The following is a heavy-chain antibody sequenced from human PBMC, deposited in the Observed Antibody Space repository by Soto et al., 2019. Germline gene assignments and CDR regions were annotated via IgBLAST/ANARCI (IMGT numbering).Heavy chain of an antibody. Sequence: QVKLVQSGAEVKKPGASVKVSCKASVYTFTSYDLNWVRQATGQGLEWMGWMNPNSGNTGYAKKFQGRVTMTRNTYISTAYMELSSLRSEDTAVYYCARAREYYYGMDVWGQGTTVTVSS. CDR3: ARAREYYYGMDV. CDR1: VYTFTSYD. J-gene: IGHJ6*02. V-gene: IGHV1-8*01. CDR2: MNPNSGNT.